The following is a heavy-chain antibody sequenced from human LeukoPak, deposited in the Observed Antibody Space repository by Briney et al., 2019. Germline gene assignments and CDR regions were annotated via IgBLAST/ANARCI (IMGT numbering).Heavy chain of an antibody. CDR1: GGSISSGSYY. Sequence: SETLSLTCTVSGGSISSGSYYWSWIRQPAGKGLEWIGRIYTSGSTNYNPSLKSRVTISVDTSKNQFSLKLSSVTAADTAVYYCARSPTYDFWSGYPTDDAFDIWGQGTMVTVSS. D-gene: IGHD3-3*01. J-gene: IGHJ3*02. CDR3: ARSPTYDFWSGYPTDDAFDI. V-gene: IGHV4-61*02. CDR2: IYTSGST.